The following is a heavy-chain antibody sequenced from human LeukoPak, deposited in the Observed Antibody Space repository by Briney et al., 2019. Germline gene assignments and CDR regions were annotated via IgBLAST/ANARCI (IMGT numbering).Heavy chain of an antibody. V-gene: IGHV3-7*01. CDR1: GFTFSTYW. Sequence: GGSLRLSCAASGFTFSTYWMGWVRQAPGKGLEWVAKIKPDGSEKDHVDSVKGRFTISRDNAKNSLYLQMNSLRAEDTAVYNCARDRGIGGAFDIWGQGTMVTVSS. J-gene: IGHJ3*02. D-gene: IGHD3-10*01. CDR3: ARDRGIGGAFDI. CDR2: IKPDGSEK.